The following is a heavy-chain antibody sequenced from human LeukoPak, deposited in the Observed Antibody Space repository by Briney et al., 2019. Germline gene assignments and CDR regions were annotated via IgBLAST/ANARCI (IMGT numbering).Heavy chain of an antibody. CDR3: ARPGRSWYYFDS. CDR1: GGSFSGYY. J-gene: IGHJ4*02. V-gene: IGHV4-34*01. CDR2: INHSGST. D-gene: IGHD6-13*01. Sequence: SETLSLTCAVYGGSFSGYYWSWIRQPPGKGLEWIGEINHSGSTNYNPSLKSRVTISVDTSKNQFSLKLSSVTAADTAVYYCARPGRSWYYFDSGGKEPLVPVS.